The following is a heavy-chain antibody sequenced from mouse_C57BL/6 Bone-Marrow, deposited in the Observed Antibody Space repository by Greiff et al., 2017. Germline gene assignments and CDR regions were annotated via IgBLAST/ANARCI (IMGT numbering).Heavy chain of an antibody. CDR1: GYTFTSYW. Sequence: QVQLKQPGAELVKPGASVKLSCKASGYTFTSYWMHWVKQRPGQGLEWIGMIHPNSGSTNYNEKFKSKATLTVDKSSSTAYMQLSSLTSEDSAVYYCAREEGTVVDYWYFDVWGTETTVTVSS. V-gene: IGHV1-64*01. J-gene: IGHJ1*03. CDR3: AREEGTVVDYWYFDV. CDR2: IHPNSGST. D-gene: IGHD1-1*01.